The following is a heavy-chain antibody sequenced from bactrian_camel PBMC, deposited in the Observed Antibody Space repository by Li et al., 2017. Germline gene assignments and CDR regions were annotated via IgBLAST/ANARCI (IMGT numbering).Heavy chain of an antibody. CDR2: TYGASGNT. V-gene: IGHV3S40*01. D-gene: IGHD8*01. CDR3: VTGSTTYWS. Sequence: DVQLVESGGGLVQPRGSLQLSCEASGFTFTATDMSWVRQAPGKGLEWISTTYGASGNTYYRDDVKGRFTISRDTGKLGLHLHMSGLKTEDTAVYYCVTGSTTYWSWGPGTQVTVS. J-gene: IGHJ4*01. CDR1: GFTFTATD.